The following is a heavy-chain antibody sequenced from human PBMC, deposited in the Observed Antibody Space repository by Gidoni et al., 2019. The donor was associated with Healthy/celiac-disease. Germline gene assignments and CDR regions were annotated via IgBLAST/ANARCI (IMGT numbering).Heavy chain of an antibody. CDR2: IYTSGST. CDR3: ARGHLVRYSSGYYFDL. Sequence: QVQLQESGPGLVKPSQTLSLTCTVSGGSISSGRYYWSWIRQPAGKGLEWIGRIYTSGSTNYNPSLKSRVTISVDTSKNQFSLKLSSVTAADTAVYYCARGHLVRYSSGYYFDLWGRGTLVTVSS. V-gene: IGHV4-61*02. J-gene: IGHJ2*01. CDR1: GGSISSGRYY. D-gene: IGHD6-19*01.